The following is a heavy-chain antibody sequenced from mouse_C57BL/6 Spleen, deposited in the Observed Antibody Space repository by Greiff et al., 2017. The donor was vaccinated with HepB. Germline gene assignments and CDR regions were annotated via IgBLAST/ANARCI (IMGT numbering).Heavy chain of an antibody. D-gene: IGHD1-1*01. CDR1: GYSITSCYY. V-gene: IGHV3-6*01. Sequence: ESGPGLVKPSQSLSLTCSVTGYSITSCYYWNWIRQFPGNKLEWMGYISYDGSNNYNPSLKNRISITRDTSKNQFFLKLNTVTTEDTATYYCASSIYYYGSGPWFAYWGQGTLVTVSA. CDR2: ISYDGSN. CDR3: ASSIYYYGSGPWFAY. J-gene: IGHJ3*01.